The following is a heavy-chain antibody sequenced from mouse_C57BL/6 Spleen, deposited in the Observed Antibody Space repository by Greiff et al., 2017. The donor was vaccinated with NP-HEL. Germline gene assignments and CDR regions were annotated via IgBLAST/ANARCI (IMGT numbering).Heavy chain of an antibody. D-gene: IGHD1-1*02. V-gene: IGHV1-53*01. Sequence: VKLQESGTELVKPGASVKLSCKASGYTFTSYWMHWVKQRPGQGLEWIGNINPSNGGTNYNEKFKSKATLTVDKSSSTAYMQLSSLTSEDSAVYYCARGVYYGPAWFAYWGQGTLVTVSA. J-gene: IGHJ3*01. CDR1: GYTFTSYW. CDR3: ARGVYYGPAWFAY. CDR2: INPSNGGT.